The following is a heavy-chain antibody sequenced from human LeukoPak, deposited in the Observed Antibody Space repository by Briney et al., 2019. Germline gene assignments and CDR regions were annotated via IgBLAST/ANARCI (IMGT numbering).Heavy chain of an antibody. V-gene: IGHV3-7*01. Sequence: GGSLRLSCAASGFTFSSYWMSWVRQAPGKGLEWVAHIKQDGSEKYYVDSVKGRFTISRDNAKNSLYLQMNSLRAEDTAVYYCARDPAYYYDSSGYYDYWGQGTLVTVSS. CDR3: ARDPAYYYDSSGYYDY. CDR2: IKQDGSEK. J-gene: IGHJ4*02. CDR1: GFTFSSYW. D-gene: IGHD3-22*01.